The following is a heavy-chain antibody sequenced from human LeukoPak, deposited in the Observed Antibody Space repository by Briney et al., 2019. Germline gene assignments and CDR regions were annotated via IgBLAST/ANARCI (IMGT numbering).Heavy chain of an antibody. CDR2: IRFEGNNK. CDR1: GFTFSTYG. J-gene: IGHJ4*02. Sequence: QPGGSLRLSCVPPGFTFSTYGMHWVRQAQGKWLEWVSFIRFEGNNKYYADSVKGRFTISRDNSKNTLYLQMNSLRAEDTAVYYCARGPEVITFSRTDYWGQGTLVTVSS. V-gene: IGHV3-30*02. CDR3: ARGPEVITFSRTDY.